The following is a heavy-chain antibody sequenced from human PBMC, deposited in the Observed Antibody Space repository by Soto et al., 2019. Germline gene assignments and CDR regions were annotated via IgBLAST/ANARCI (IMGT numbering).Heavy chain of an antibody. V-gene: IGHV3-72*01. J-gene: IGHJ6*04. CDR1: GFTFSDHY. D-gene: IGHD6-25*01. CDR3: AGGSSGFQDPYCYYAMDV. Sequence: EVQLVESGGGLVQPGGTLRLSCAASGFTFSDHYMDWVRQAPGRGLEWVGRTRNKANSYTTEYAASVKGRFTISRDDTNNSLYLQRNSLQSEGTALNYCAGGSSGFQDPYCYYAMDVWGKGTTVTVSS. CDR2: TRNKANSYTT.